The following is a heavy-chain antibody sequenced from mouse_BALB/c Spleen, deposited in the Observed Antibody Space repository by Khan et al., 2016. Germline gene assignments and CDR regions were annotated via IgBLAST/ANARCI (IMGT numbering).Heavy chain of an antibody. CDR3: ARTSDYPYYAMYY. J-gene: IGHJ4*01. D-gene: IGHD2-13*01. V-gene: IGHV9-3*02. CDR2: INTNTGEP. Sequence: QIQLVQSGPELKKPGETVKISCKASEYTFTNYGMNWVKQAPGKGLKWMGWINTNTGEPTYAEEFKGRFAFSLEASASTAYLQINNLKNEDSATXFCARTSDYPYYAMYYWGQVTSVTVSS. CDR1: EYTFTNYG.